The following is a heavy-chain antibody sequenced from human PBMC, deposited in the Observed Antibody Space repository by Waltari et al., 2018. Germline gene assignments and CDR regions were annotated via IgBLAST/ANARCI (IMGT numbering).Heavy chain of an antibody. CDR2: IYHSGST. V-gene: IGHV4-38-2*01. Sequence: QEQLQESGPGLVKPSETLSLTCAVSGYSISSGYYWGWIRQPPGKGLEWIGRIYHSGSTYYNPSLKSRVTISVDTSKNQFSLKLSSVTAADTAVYYCARTIGIAAAAPIDYWGQGTLVTVSS. CDR3: ARTIGIAAAAPIDY. J-gene: IGHJ4*02. D-gene: IGHD6-13*01. CDR1: GYSISSGYY.